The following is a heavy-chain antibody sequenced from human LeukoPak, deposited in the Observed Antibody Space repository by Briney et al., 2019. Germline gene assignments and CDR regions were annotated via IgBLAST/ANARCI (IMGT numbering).Heavy chain of an antibody. CDR1: GFTFGDYA. Sequence: GGSLRLSCTASGFTFGDYAVSWFRQAPGKGLEWVGFIRSKAYGGTTEYAASVKGRFTISRDDSKSIAYLQMNSLKTEDTAVYYCTRGTFGYSYGYQFDYWGQGTLVTVSS. J-gene: IGHJ4*02. CDR2: IRSKAYGGTT. V-gene: IGHV3-49*03. CDR3: TRGTFGYSYGYQFDY. D-gene: IGHD5-18*01.